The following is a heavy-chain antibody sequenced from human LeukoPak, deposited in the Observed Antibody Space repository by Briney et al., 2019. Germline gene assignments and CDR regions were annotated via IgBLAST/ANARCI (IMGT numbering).Heavy chain of an antibody. V-gene: IGHV3-23*01. J-gene: IGHJ4*02. D-gene: IGHD6-13*01. CDR3: AKVSSSSWYDIGDFDY. CDR2: ISGSGGST. Sequence: PGGSLRLSCAASGFTFSSYAMSWVRQAPGKGLEWVSAISGSGGSTYYADSVKGRFTISRDNSKNTLYLQMNSLRAEDTAVYYCAKVSSSSWYDIGDFDYWGQGTLVTVSS. CDR1: GFTFSSYA.